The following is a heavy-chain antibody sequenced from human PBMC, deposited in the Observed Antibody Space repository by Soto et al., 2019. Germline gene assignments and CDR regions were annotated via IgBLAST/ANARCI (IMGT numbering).Heavy chain of an antibody. CDR2: IYYSGIT. V-gene: IGHV4-39*01. CDR1: GGSITSSSCY. Sequence: SETMSLTCTVSGGSITSSSCYWGWIRQPPGKGLEWIGTIYYSGITYSNPSLKSRVTISVDTSKNQFSLKLSSVTAADTAVFHCARHGPRGLRYFDYWGQGTLVTVSS. CDR3: ARHGPRGLRYFDY. J-gene: IGHJ4*02. D-gene: IGHD4-17*01.